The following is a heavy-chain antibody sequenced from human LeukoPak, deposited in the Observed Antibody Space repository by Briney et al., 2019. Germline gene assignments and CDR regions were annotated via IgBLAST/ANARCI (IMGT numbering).Heavy chain of an antibody. CDR3: ARDDKTESSGWFQLGDAPHWFDP. CDR1: GFTFDDYG. D-gene: IGHD6-19*01. CDR2: VNWNGGGT. Sequence: GGSLRLSCAASGFTFDDYGMSWVRQTAGKGLGWVSAVNWNGGGTGYADSVKGRFTISRDNAKNSLYLQMNSLRAEDTAVYYCARDDKTESSGWFQLGDAPHWFDPWGQGTLVTVSS. V-gene: IGHV3-20*04. J-gene: IGHJ5*02.